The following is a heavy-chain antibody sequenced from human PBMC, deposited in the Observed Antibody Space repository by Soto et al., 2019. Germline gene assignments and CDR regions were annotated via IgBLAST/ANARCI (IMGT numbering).Heavy chain of an antibody. J-gene: IGHJ4*02. CDR2: ISGSGSGT. V-gene: IGHV3-23*01. D-gene: IGHD2-2*01. CDR1: GCSFSTYA. CDR3: AKEQPTTTCCDY. Sequence: PGVALILSCVSSGCSFSTYAMSWGRQAPGKGLEWVSAISGSGSGTNYADSVKGRLTISRDNSRNILYLQINSMRAEDTAVYYCAKEQPTTTCCDYWGPGT.